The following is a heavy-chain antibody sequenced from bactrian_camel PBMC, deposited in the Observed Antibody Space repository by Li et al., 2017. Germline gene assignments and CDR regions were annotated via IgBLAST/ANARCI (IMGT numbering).Heavy chain of an antibody. V-gene: IGHV3S55*01. CDR1: GFTFESSD. CDR2: DSPDSGP. J-gene: IGHJ4*01. Sequence: HVQLVESGGGSVLAGGSLILSCIASGFTFESSDLGWYRQGPDTQCEPVSLDSPDSGPYYAESVKGRFTISRDNAKNTIYLQMNNLKPEDTAVYYCATPTLKRRWIRSDSVNCGHEGAHWGQGTQVTVS. CDR3: ATPTLKRRWIRSDSVNCGHEGAH. D-gene: IGHD1*01.